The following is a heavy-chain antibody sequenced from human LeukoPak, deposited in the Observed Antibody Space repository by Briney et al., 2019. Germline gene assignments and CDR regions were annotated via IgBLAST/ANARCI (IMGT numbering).Heavy chain of an antibody. CDR1: GGSFSGYY. CDR3: ARDYYDILTGYYSFDY. V-gene: IGHV4-34*01. J-gene: IGHJ4*02. Sequence: PSETLSLTCAVYGGSFSGYYWSWIRQPPGKGLEWIGEINHSGSTNYNPSLKSRVTISVDTSKNQFSLMLSSVTAADTAVYYCARDYYDILTGYYSFDYWGQGTLVTVSS. CDR2: INHSGST. D-gene: IGHD3-9*01.